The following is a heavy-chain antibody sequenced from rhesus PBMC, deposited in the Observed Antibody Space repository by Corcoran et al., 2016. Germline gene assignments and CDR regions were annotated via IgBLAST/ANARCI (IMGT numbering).Heavy chain of an antibody. CDR3: ARKASRGGGTTLDFEF. D-gene: IGHD1-14*01. J-gene: IGHJ1*01. CDR2: IGGSRGST. CDR1: GGSISGYY. V-gene: IGHV4-165*02. Sequence: QVQLQESGSGLVKPSETLSLTCAVSGGSISGYYWNWIRQPPGKGLEGIGYIGGSRGSTHYNPSLTSRVTISTDTSKNQFSLKLSSVTAADTAVYYCARKASRGGGTTLDFEFWGQGALVTVSS.